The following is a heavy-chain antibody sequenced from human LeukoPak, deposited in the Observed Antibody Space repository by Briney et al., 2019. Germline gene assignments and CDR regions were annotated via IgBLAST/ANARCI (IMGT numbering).Heavy chain of an antibody. Sequence: GASVKVSCKASGYTFTSYGISWVRQAPGQGLEWMGWISAYNGNTNYAQKLQGRVTMTTDTSTSTAYMELSGLRFDDTAMYYCARDLLRMDYDILTGEYANWGQGTLVTVSS. J-gene: IGHJ4*02. CDR3: ARDLLRMDYDILTGEYAN. CDR1: GYTFTSYG. D-gene: IGHD3-9*01. V-gene: IGHV1-18*01. CDR2: ISAYNGNT.